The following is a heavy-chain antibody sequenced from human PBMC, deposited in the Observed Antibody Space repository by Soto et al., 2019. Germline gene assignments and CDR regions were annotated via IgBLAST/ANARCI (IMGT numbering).Heavy chain of an antibody. Sequence: QTMSLTCAVYGGSFSRYYWSCIRQPPGKRLEWMGEINHIGSTNDNPALNSRVTISVDTSKTQFSLKLISLNAAGTAVYYCARGRRVGYTRVYSYFDHWGQGTLVTVSS. CDR2: INHIGST. J-gene: IGHJ4*02. V-gene: IGHV4-34*01. CDR1: GGSFSRYY. CDR3: ARGRRVGYTRVYSYFDH. D-gene: IGHD1-26*01.